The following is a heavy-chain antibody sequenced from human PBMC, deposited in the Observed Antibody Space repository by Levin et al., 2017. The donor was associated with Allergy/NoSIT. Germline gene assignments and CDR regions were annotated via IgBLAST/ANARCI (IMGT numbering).Heavy chain of an antibody. CDR2: INSAGST. D-gene: IGHD3-10*01. CDR1: GFTVSNNY. Sequence: ASVKVSCAASGFTVSNNYMSWVRQAPGKGLEWVSLINSAGSTYYADSVKGRFTISRDNSKNTLYLQMNSLRAEDTAVYYCAGGFYYGSGNNWGYLANWGQGTLVTVSS. J-gene: IGHJ4*02. CDR3: AGGFYYGSGNNWGYLAN. V-gene: IGHV3-66*02.